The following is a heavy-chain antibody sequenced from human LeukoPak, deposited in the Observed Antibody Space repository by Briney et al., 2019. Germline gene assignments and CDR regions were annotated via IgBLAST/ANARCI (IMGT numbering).Heavy chain of an antibody. Sequence: KASETLSLTCAVYGGSFSGYYWSWIRQPPGKGLEWIGEINHSGSTNYNPSLKSRVTISVDTSKNQFSLKLSSVTAADTAVYYCARSSVGSGSNFDYWGQGTLVTVSS. CDR3: ARSSVGSGSNFDY. V-gene: IGHV4-34*01. CDR1: GGSFSGYY. CDR2: INHSGST. D-gene: IGHD3-10*01. J-gene: IGHJ4*02.